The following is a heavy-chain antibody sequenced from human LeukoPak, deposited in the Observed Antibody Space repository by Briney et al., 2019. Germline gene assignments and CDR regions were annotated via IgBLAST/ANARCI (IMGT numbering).Heavy chain of an antibody. J-gene: IGHJ5*02. D-gene: IGHD3-22*01. CDR2: IYYSGNS. CDR1: GGSISTYY. Sequence: MASETLSLTCTVSGGSISTYYWSWIRQPPGKGLEWSGYIYYSGNSNYNPSLKSRVTISVDTSKNQFSLKLSSVTAADTAVYYCAGLGASGNGYLSWFDPWGQGTLVTVSS. V-gene: IGHV4-59*01. CDR3: AGLGASGNGYLSWFDP.